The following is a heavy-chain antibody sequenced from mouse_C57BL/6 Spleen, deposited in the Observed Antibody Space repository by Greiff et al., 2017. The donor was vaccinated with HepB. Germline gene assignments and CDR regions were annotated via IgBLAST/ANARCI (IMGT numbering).Heavy chain of an antibody. CDR3: ARRLYPVAMDY. CDR2: IYPGSGNT. J-gene: IGHJ4*01. D-gene: IGHD1-2*01. V-gene: IGHV1-66*01. Sequence: QVQLQQSGPELVKPGASVKISCKASGYSFTSYYIHWVKQRPGQGLEWIGWIYPGSGNTKYNEKFKGKATLTADTSSSTAYMQLSSLTSEDSAVYYCARRLYPVAMDYWGQGTSVTVSS. CDR1: GYSFTSYY.